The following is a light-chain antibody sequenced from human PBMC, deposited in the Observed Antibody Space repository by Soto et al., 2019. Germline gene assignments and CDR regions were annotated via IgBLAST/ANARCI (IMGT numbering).Light chain of an antibody. CDR1: QSVRSN. CDR2: GAS. CDR3: QQYSNWPRT. Sequence: EILMTQSPGTLSVSPGEGATLSCRASQSVRSNVAWYQQKPGQAPRLLIYGASTRATGVPARFSGSGSGTEFTLTICSLQSEDFAVYHCQQYSNWPRTFGQGTKV. J-gene: IGKJ1*01. V-gene: IGKV3-15*01.